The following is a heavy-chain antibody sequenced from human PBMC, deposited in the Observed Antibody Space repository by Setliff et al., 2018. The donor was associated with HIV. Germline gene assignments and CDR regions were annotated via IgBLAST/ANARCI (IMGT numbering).Heavy chain of an antibody. CDR3: ARGQGCGGGCHYAFEM. CDR2: MFRTGTS. CDR1: GYSIRSGYY. D-gene: IGHD2-21*02. Sequence: SETLSLTCAVSGYSIRSGYYWGWIRQSPGKGLEWIGTMFRTGTSYYNPSLTSRVTISQDTSKNQFSLNLNSVTAADTAVYYCARGQGCGGGCHYAFEMWGQGTMVTVSS. V-gene: IGHV4-38-2*01. J-gene: IGHJ3*02.